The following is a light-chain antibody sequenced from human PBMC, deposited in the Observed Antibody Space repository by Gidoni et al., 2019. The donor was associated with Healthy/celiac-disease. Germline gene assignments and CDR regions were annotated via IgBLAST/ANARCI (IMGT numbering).Light chain of an antibody. Sequence: DIHMTQSPSSLSASVGDRVTITCRASQSISSYLNWYQQKPGKAPKLLIYAASSLQSGVPSRFSGSGSGTDFTITISSLQPEDFATYYCQQSYSTLTFGGGTKVEIK. CDR3: QQSYSTLT. CDR1: QSISSY. CDR2: AAS. J-gene: IGKJ4*01. V-gene: IGKV1-39*01.